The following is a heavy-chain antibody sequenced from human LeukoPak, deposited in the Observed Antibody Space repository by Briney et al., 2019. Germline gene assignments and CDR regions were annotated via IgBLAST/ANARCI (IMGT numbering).Heavy chain of an antibody. CDR3: ARVIAAAGNPYYYYGMDV. CDR2: INHSGST. Sequence: SETLSLTCAVYGGSFSGYYWSWIRQPPGKGLEWIGEINHSGSTNYNPSLKSRVTISVDKSKNQFSLKLSSVTAADTAVYYCARVIAAAGNPYYYYGMDVWGQGTTVTVSS. J-gene: IGHJ6*02. CDR1: GGSFSGYY. V-gene: IGHV4-34*01. D-gene: IGHD6-13*01.